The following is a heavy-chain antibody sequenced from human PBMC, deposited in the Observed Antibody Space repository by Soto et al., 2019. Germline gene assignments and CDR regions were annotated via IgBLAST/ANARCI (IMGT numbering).Heavy chain of an antibody. J-gene: IGHJ5*02. CDR3: ARVLPGAGGWFGP. D-gene: IGHD2-2*01. CDR2: ISLYSDGT. V-gene: IGHV1-18*01. Sequence: QVQLVQSGGEVKRPGASVKVSCKTSGYTFSNYGITWVRQAPGQPLEWLGWISLYSDGTNYAQKFEGRVSMTTDTSTTTAYMELRRLRSDETTVYYCARVLPGAGGWFGPWGKGTLVTVPS. CDR1: GYTFSNYG.